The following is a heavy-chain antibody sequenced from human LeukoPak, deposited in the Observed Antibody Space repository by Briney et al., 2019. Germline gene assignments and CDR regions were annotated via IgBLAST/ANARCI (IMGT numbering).Heavy chain of an antibody. CDR2: MSKSGDYT. CDR3: AKFNGWELAEYYLDY. CDR1: GFSFSDYA. V-gene: IGHV3-23*01. Sequence: GGSLRLSCAASGFSFSDYAMSWVRQAPGEGLEWLSGMSKSGDYTHDTESVKGRFTISRDNSKNTLYLQMSSLRAEDTAIYYCAKFNGWELAEYYLDYWGHGTLVTVSS. D-gene: IGHD1-26*01. J-gene: IGHJ4*01.